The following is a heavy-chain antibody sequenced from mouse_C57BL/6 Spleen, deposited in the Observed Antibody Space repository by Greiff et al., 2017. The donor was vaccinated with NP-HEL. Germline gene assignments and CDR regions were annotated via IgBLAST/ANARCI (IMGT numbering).Heavy chain of an antibody. CDR3: ARDLLRAMDY. V-gene: IGHV1-22*01. D-gene: IGHD1-1*01. J-gene: IGHJ4*01. CDR1: GYTFTDYN. Sequence: DVKLQESGPELVKPGASVKMSCKASGYTFTDYNMHWVKQSHGKSLEWIGYINPNNGGTSYNQKFKGKATLTVNKSSSTAYMELRSLTSEDSAVYYCARDLLRAMDYWGQGTSVTVSS. CDR2: INPNNGGT.